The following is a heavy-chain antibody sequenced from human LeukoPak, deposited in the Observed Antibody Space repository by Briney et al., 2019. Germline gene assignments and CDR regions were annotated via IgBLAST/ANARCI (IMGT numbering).Heavy chain of an antibody. CDR3: ATIPRPGSLYYYYGMDV. CDR1: GGSISSSSYY. Sequence: SETLSLTCTVSGGSISSSSYYWGWIRQPPGKGLEWIGSIYYSGSTYYNPSLKSRVTISVDTSKNQFSLKLSSVTAADTAVYYCATIPRPGSLYYYYGMDVWGQGTTVTVSS. D-gene: IGHD1-26*01. J-gene: IGHJ6*02. V-gene: IGHV4-39*07. CDR2: IYYSGST.